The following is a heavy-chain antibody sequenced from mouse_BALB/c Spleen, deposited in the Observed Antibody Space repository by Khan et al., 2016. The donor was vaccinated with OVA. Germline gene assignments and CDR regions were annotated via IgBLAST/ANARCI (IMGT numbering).Heavy chain of an antibody. Sequence: EVELVESGGGLVQPGGSRKLSCAASGFTFIDYGMAWVRQTPGKGPEWIAFISSVAYSIYYADTVTGRFTISRENAKNILYLEMSSLRSDDTAMSDRARGGFAYWGQGTLVTVSA. CDR3: ARGGFAY. J-gene: IGHJ3*01. V-gene: IGHV5-15*02. CDR2: ISSVAYSI. CDR1: GFTFIDYG.